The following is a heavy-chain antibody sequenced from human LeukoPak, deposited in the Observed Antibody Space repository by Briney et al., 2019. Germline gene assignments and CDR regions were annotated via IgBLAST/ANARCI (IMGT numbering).Heavy chain of an antibody. CDR3: VRDSGSRSSGIFDY. D-gene: IGHD6-6*01. CDR1: GFTFDDYG. CDR2: INWNGGST. J-gene: IGHJ4*02. V-gene: IGHV3-20*04. Sequence: GGSLRLSCAASGFTFDDYGMSWVRQAPGKGLEWVSGINWNGGSTGYADSVKGRFTISRDNARNSVSLLINSLRVDDTAVYYCVRDSGSRSSGIFDYWGQGALVTVSS.